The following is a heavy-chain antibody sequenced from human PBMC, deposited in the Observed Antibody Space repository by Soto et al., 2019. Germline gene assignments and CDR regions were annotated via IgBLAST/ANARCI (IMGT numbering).Heavy chain of an antibody. CDR2: ISTDSSRA. CDR1: GFTFNTFE. D-gene: IGHD3-16*01. Sequence: EVQLLESGGGLVQPGGSLRLSCAASGFTFNTFEMSWVRQAPGRGLEWVSFISTDSSRAYYADAVKGRFTISRDNSKQTLYLQMNSLTAEDTAVCCCVKGGWLDFWGQGTLVTVSS. V-gene: IGHV3-23*01. CDR3: VKGGWLDF. J-gene: IGHJ5*01.